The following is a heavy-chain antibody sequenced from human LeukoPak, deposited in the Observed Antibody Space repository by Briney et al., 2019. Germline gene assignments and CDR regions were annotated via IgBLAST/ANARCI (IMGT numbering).Heavy chain of an antibody. Sequence: GRSRRLCCAASGFTFSSCVMHGVRQAPGKGREGLAIISYDGSNEYYADSVRGRFTISRDNSKSTLSLQMNSLRAEDTAIYYCATYRPVLLPFESWGQGTLVTVSS. D-gene: IGHD2-8*02. V-gene: IGHV3-30*04. CDR3: ATYRPVLLPFES. CDR1: GFTFSSCV. J-gene: IGHJ4*02. CDR2: ISYDGSNE.